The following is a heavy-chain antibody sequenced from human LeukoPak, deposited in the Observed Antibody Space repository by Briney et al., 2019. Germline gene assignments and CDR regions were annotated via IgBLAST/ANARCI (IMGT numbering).Heavy chain of an antibody. D-gene: IGHD1-26*01. CDR1: GGSISTYQ. CDR3: ARALRVGATAYLDY. Sequence: SETLSLTCTVSGGSISTYQWSWIRQPPGKGLEWIGNIYYSGSANYNPSLKSRVIISVDTSKNQFSLKLSSVTAADTAVYYCARALRVGATAYLDYWGQGTLVTVSS. J-gene: IGHJ4*02. CDR2: IYYSGSA. V-gene: IGHV4-59*01.